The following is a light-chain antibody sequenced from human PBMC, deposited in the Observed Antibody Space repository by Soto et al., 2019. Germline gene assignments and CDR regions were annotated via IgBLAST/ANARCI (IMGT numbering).Light chain of an antibody. CDR2: KAS. J-gene: IGKJ1*01. V-gene: IGKV1-5*03. CDR1: QSISSW. CDR3: QQYDSYPWT. Sequence: DIQMTQSPSTLSASVGDRVTITCRASQSISSWLAWYQQKPGKAPKLLIYKASSLESGVPSRFSGSGSGTEFTLSITPLQPDDFATYYCQQYDSYPWTFGQGTKVDIK.